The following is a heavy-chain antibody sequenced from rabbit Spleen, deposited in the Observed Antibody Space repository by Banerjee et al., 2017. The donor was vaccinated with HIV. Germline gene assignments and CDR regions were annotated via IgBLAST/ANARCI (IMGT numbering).Heavy chain of an antibody. V-gene: IGHV1S43*01. J-gene: IGHJ3*01. CDR1: GVSFNDKDV. CDR2: IEPIFGTT. Sequence: QEQLEESGGGLVKPEGSLTLTCKASGVSFNDKDVMCWVRQAPGKGLEWIGYIEPIFGTTHYASWVNGRFTISSDNAQNTVDLKMTSLTAADTATYFCARAIVPWLGLTRLDLWGPGTLVTVS. D-gene: IGHD4-1*01. CDR3: ARAIVPWLGLTRLDL.